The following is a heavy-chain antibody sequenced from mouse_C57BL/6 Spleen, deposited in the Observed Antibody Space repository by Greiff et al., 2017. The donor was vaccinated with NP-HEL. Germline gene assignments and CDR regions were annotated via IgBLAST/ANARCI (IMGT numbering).Heavy chain of an antibody. D-gene: IGHD1-1*01. CDR3: ARIYYGSSPAWFAY. CDR1: GYTFTSYW. V-gene: IGHV1-64*01. CDR2: IHPNSGST. Sequence: VQLQQPGAELVKPGASVKLSCKASGYTFTSYWMHWVKQWPGQGLEWIGMIHPNSGSTNYNEKFKSKATLTVDKSSSTAYMQLSSLTSEDSAVYYCARIYYGSSPAWFAYWGQGTLVTVSA. J-gene: IGHJ3*01.